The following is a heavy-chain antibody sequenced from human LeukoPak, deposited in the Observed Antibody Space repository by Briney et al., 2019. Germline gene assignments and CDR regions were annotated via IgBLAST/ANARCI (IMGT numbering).Heavy chain of an antibody. D-gene: IGHD3-10*01. V-gene: IGHV3-23*01. CDR3: AKPLRGSGSYHYPYFDC. J-gene: IGHJ4*02. Sequence: GGSLRLSCAASGFTFSSYAISWVRQAPEKGLEWVSTISGSGGEASYADSAKGRFTVSRDNSKSTLYLQMNSLRAEDTALYYCAKPLRGSGSYHYPYFDCWGQGTLVTASS. CDR1: GFTFSSYA. CDR2: ISGSGGEA.